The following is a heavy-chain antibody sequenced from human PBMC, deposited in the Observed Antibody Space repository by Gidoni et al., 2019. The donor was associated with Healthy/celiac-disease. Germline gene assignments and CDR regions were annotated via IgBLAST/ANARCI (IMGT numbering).Heavy chain of an antibody. CDR3: AKGGIAAALDY. V-gene: IGHV3-23*01. CDR1: GFTFSSYA. CDR2: ISGSGGST. D-gene: IGHD6-13*01. J-gene: IGHJ4*02. Sequence: TASGFTFSSYAMSWVRQAPGKGLEWVSAISGSGGSTYYADSVKGRFPISRGNSKNTLYLQMNSLRAEDTAVYYCAKGGIAAALDYWGQGTLVTVSS.